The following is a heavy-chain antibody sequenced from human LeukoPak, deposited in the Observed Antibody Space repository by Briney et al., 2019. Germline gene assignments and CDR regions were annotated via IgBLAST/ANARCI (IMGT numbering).Heavy chain of an antibody. V-gene: IGHV4-59*08. D-gene: IGHD3-22*01. Sequence: SETLSLTCTVSGGSVSGYYWSWIRQPPGKGLEWIGNSYYSGGTKYNPSLKSRVAISVDTSKNQFSLRLSSVTAADTAVYYCARHYYDRSGYFYQDYWGQGTLVTVSS. CDR2: SYYSGGT. CDR1: GGSVSGYY. CDR3: ARHYYDRSGYFYQDY. J-gene: IGHJ4*02.